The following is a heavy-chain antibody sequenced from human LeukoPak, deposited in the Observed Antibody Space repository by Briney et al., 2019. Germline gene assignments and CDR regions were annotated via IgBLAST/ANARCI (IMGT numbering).Heavy chain of an antibody. CDR2: IYYIGST. V-gene: IGHV4-31*03. CDR1: GGSISSGDYY. Sequence: SETLSLTCTVSGGSISSGDYYWNWIRQHPGKGLEWIGYIYYIGSTYYNPSLKSRVTISVDTSKNQFSLKLISVTAADTAVYYCARVVLTANNYFDPWGQGTLVTVSS. D-gene: IGHD3-22*01. J-gene: IGHJ5*02. CDR3: ARVVLTANNYFDP.